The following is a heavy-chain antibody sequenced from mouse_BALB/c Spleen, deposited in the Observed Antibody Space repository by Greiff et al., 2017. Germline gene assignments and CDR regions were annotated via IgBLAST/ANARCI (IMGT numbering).Heavy chain of an antibody. V-gene: IGHV1S22*01. CDR3: TRPLYDWFAY. CDR1: GYTFTSYW. J-gene: IGHJ3*01. Sequence: LQQPGSELVRPGASVKLSCKASGYTFTSYWMHWVKQRPGQGLEWIGNIYPGSGSTNYDEKFKSKATLTVDTSSSTAYMQLSSLTSEDSAVYYCTRPLYDWFAYWGQGTLVTVSA. CDR2: IYPGSGST. D-gene: IGHD2-3*01.